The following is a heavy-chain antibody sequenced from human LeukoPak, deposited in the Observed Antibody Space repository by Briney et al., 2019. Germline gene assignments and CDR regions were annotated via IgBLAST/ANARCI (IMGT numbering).Heavy chain of an antibody. Sequence: GGSLRLSCAASGFSFSTYSMNWVRQAPGKGLEWVSSISTSSSYKYYADSVKGRFTISRDNAKNSLYLQVNSLRAEDTAVYYCARAPQNPVVPAAIRAYYYYYYMDVWGKGTTVTVSS. CDR1: GFSFSTYS. J-gene: IGHJ6*03. CDR2: ISTSSSYK. CDR3: ARAPQNPVVPAAIRAYYYYYYMDV. V-gene: IGHV3-21*01. D-gene: IGHD2-2*02.